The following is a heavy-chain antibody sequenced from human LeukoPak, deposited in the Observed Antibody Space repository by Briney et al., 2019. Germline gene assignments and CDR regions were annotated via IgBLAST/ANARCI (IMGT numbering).Heavy chain of an antibody. Sequence: SETLSLTCTVSGGSISSYYWSWIRQPPGKGLEWIGYIYYSGSTNYNPSLKSRVTISVDTSKNQFSLKLSSVTAADMAVYYCARDLVGARGPWGQGTLVTVSS. D-gene: IGHD1-26*01. CDR2: IYYSGST. CDR1: GGSISSYY. J-gene: IGHJ4*02. V-gene: IGHV4-59*01. CDR3: ARDLVGARGP.